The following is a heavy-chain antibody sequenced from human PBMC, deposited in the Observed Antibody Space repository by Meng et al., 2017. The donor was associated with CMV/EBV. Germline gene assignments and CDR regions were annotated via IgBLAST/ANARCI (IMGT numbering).Heavy chain of an antibody. Sequence: ASVKVSCKASGYTFTSYYMHWVRQAPGQGLEWTGIINPSGGSTSYAQKFQGRVTMTRDTSTSTVYMELSSLRSEDTAVYYCARGTGIVGATGAFDIWGQGTMVTVSS. V-gene: IGHV1-46*01. J-gene: IGHJ3*02. CDR1: GYTFTSYY. D-gene: IGHD1-26*01. CDR3: ARGTGIVGATGAFDI. CDR2: INPSGGST.